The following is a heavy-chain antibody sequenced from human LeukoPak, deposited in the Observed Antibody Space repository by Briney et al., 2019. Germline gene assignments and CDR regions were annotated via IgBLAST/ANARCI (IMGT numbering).Heavy chain of an antibody. V-gene: IGHV3-11*04. CDR1: GFTFSDYY. J-gene: IGHJ4*02. Sequence: PGGSLRISCAASGFTFSDYYMSWIRQAPGKGLEWVSYISSSGSTIYYADSVKGRFTISRDNAKNSLYLQMNSLRAEDTAVYYCARGSGSNFWSGYYTGFDYWGQGTLVTVSS. CDR2: ISSSGSTI. CDR3: ARGSGSNFWSGYYTGFDY. D-gene: IGHD3-3*01.